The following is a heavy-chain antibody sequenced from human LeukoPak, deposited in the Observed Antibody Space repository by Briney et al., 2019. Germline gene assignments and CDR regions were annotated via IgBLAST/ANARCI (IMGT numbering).Heavy chain of an antibody. CDR2: ISYDGSNK. Sequence: QPGRSLRLSCAASGFTFSSYGMHWVRQAPGKGLEWVAVISYDGSNKYYADSVKGRFTISRDNSKNTLYLQMNSLRAEDTAVYYCARVAPYCGGDCYFDYWGQGTLVTVSS. CDR3: ARVAPYCGGDCYFDY. V-gene: IGHV3-30*03. D-gene: IGHD2-21*02. J-gene: IGHJ4*02. CDR1: GFTFSSYG.